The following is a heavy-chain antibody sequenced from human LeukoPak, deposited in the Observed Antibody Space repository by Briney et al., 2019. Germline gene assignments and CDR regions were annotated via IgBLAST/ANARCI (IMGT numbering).Heavy chain of an antibody. CDR1: GYTFTSYG. CDR2: ISAYNGNT. D-gene: IGHD5-18*01. CDR3: ARDLRPTSTLQLWLHVNYYYGMDV. V-gene: IGHV1-18*01. J-gene: IGHJ6*02. Sequence: GASVKVSCKASGYTFTSYGISWVRQAPGQGLEWMGWISAYNGNTNYAQKLQGRVTMTTDTSTSTAYMELRSLRSDDTAVYYCARDLRPTSTLQLWLHVNYYYGMDVWGQGTTVTVSS.